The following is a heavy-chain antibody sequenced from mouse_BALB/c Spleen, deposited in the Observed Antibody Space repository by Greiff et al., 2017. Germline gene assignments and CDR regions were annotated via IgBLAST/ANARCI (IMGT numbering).Heavy chain of an antibody. J-gene: IGHJ3*01. CDR3: AREDYYGSLFAY. D-gene: IGHD1-2*01. CDR2: ISYSGST. CDR1: GYSITSDYA. V-gene: IGHV3-2*02. Sequence: DVHLVESGPGLVKPSQSLSLTCTVTGYSITSDYAWNWIRQFPGNKLEWMGYISYSGSTSYNPSLKSRISITRDTSKNQFFLQLNSVTTEDTATYYCAREDYYGSLFAYWGQGTLVTVSA.